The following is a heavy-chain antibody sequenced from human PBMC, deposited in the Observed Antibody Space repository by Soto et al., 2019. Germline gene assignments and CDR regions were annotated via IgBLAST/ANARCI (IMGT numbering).Heavy chain of an antibody. J-gene: IGHJ5*02. Sequence: SGPTLVNPTQTLTLTCTFSGFSLTTGGAGVGWIRQPPGKALEWLALIYWNDDSRYSPSLNSRLTITKDTSKNQVVLRITNMDPVDTATYYCAHRGYGDYPRDNWFDPWGQGILVTVSS. CDR2: IYWNDDS. CDR3: AHRGYGDYPRDNWFDP. D-gene: IGHD4-17*01. CDR1: GFSLTTGGAG. V-gene: IGHV2-5*01.